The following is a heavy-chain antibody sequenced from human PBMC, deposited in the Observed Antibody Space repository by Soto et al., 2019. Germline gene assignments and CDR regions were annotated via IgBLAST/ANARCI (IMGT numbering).Heavy chain of an antibody. CDR2: ISGTVYST. CDR1: GFTFSSYS. D-gene: IGHD3-22*01. J-gene: IGHJ4*02. Sequence: GGSLRLSCAASGFTFSSYSMNWVRQAPGKGLEWVSSISGTVYSTYYAESVMGLFTISRDNSRYTLLLQMDSLRAEVSAIYYCAAQAEGYFVPFDYWGQGTLVTVSS. V-gene: IGHV3-23*01. CDR3: AAQAEGYFVPFDY.